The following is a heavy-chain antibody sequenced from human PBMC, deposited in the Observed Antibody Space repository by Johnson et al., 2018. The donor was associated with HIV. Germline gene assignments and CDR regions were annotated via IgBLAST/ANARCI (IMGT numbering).Heavy chain of an antibody. CDR2: IYSGGST. Sequence: EVQLVESGGGLVQPGGSLRLSCAASGFTVSRNYMSWVRQAPGKGLEWVSVIYSGGSTYYADSVKGRFTISRDNSKNTLYLQMNSLRVEDTAIYYCVRDSFYYYYDSLDIWGRGTMVTVSS. V-gene: IGHV3-66*01. CDR1: GFTVSRNY. J-gene: IGHJ3*02. D-gene: IGHD3-10*01. CDR3: VRDSFYYYYDSLDI.